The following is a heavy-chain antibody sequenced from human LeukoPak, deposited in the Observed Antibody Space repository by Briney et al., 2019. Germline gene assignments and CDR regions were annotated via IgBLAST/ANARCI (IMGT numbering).Heavy chain of an antibody. CDR1: GFTVSSNY. J-gene: IGHJ4*02. V-gene: IGHV3-11*04. CDR2: ISSSGSTI. Sequence: RSGGSLRLSCAASGFTVSSNYMSWVRQAPGKGLEWVSYISSSGSTIYYADSVKGRFTISRDNAKNSLYLQMNSLRAEDTAVYYCARDIAAAGHFDYWGQGTLVTVSS. CDR3: ARDIAAAGHFDY. D-gene: IGHD6-13*01.